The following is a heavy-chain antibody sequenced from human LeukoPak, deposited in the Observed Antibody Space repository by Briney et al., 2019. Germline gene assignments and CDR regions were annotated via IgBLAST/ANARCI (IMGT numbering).Heavy chain of an antibody. J-gene: IGHJ6*02. D-gene: IGHD6-13*01. CDR2: IRTYNGNT. CDR3: ERDRQLGV. V-gene: IGHV1-18*01. Sequence: GGSVRVSCAASGYTFTNYAVTWVRQAPGQGLEWMGWIRTYNGNTNYAQTLQGRFTMTTDTSTSTAYMELRSLRSDDTAVYYCERDRQLGVWGQGTTVTVSS. CDR1: GYTFTNYA.